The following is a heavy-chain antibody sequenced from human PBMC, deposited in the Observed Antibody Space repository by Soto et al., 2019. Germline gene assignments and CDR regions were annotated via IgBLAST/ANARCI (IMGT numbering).Heavy chain of an antibody. CDR1: GGSISSSNW. CDR3: ARDQALMVYDRWFDP. V-gene: IGHV4-4*02. CDR2: IYHSGST. J-gene: IGHJ5*02. D-gene: IGHD2-8*01. Sequence: SETLSLTCAVSGGSISSSNWWSWVRQPPGKGLEWIGEIYHSGSTNYNPSLKSRVTISVDKSKNQFSLKLSSVTAADTAVYYCARDQALMVYDRWFDPWGQGTLVTVSS.